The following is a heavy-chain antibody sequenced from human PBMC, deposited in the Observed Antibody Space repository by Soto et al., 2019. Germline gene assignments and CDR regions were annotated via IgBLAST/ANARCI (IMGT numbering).Heavy chain of an antibody. D-gene: IGHD5-12*01. CDR3: ARRVVATTTNWFDP. Sequence: GSLRLSCASSGISVSSNYMTWIRQPPGKGLEWIGYIYHSGSTNYNPSLKSRVTISVDTSKNQFSLKLSSVTAADTAVYYCARRVVATTTNWFDPWGQGTLVTVSS. J-gene: IGHJ5*02. CDR2: IYHSGST. CDR1: GISVSSNY. V-gene: IGHV4-59*08.